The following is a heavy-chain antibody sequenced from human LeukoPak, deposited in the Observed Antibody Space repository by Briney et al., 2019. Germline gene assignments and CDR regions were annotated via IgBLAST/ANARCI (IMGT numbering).Heavy chain of an antibody. Sequence: GGSLRLSCVVSGFDLSDYYMSWIRQAPGKGLEWISYISSSCGNIYFADSVKGRFTMSRENARGSLYLQMNSLRADDTAIYCARRRDYFDYWGQGTLVTVSS. CDR3: ARRRDYFDY. V-gene: IGHV3-11*01. CDR2: ISSSCGNI. J-gene: IGHJ4*02. CDR1: GFDLSDYY.